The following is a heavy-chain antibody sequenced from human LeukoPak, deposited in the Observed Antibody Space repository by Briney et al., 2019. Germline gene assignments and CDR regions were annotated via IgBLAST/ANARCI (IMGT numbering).Heavy chain of an antibody. CDR3: ARDGSGGKGYYFDY. CDR2: IYYSGST. J-gene: IGHJ4*02. D-gene: IGHD3-16*01. CDR1: GGSISSYY. Sequence: PSETLSLTCTVSGGSISSYYWSWIRQPPGKGLEWIGYIYYSGSTNYNPSLKSRVTISVDTSKNQFSLKLSSVTAADTAVYYCARDGSGGKGYYFDYWGQGTLVTVSS. V-gene: IGHV4-59*01.